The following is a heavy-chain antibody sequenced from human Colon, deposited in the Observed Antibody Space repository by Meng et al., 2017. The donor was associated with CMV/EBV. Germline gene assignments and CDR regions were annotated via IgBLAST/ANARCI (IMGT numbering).Heavy chain of an antibody. J-gene: IGHJ4*02. Sequence: GGPRRLSCVASGFTFSNYWMSWVGQAPGKGREGVANIKQDGSERYYVDSVKGRFTVSRDNAKNSLYLQMHSLRAEDTAVYYCARIHYDSWSGYYGDYWGQGALVTVSS. CDR1: GFTFSNYW. V-gene: IGHV3-7*01. D-gene: IGHD3-3*01. CDR3: ARIHYDSWSGYYGDY. CDR2: IKQDGSER.